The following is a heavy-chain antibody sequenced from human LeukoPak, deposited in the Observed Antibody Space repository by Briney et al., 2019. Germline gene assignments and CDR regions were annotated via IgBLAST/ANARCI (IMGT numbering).Heavy chain of an antibody. Sequence: SETLSLTCAVYGGSFSGYYWSWIRQPPGKGLEWIGEINHSGSTNYNPSLKSRVTISVDTSKNQFSLKLGSVTAADTAVYYCARGGYDFWSGYYKMNWFDPWGQGTLVTVSS. CDR1: GGSFSGYY. CDR3: ARGGYDFWSGYYKMNWFDP. J-gene: IGHJ5*02. D-gene: IGHD3-3*01. CDR2: INHSGST. V-gene: IGHV4-34*01.